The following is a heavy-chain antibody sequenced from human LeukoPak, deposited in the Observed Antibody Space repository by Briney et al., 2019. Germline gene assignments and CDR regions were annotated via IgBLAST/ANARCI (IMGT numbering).Heavy chain of an antibody. CDR1: GGSISSYY. CDR3: ACGYCSGGSCPLGY. V-gene: IGHV4-4*07. CDR2: IYTSGST. J-gene: IGHJ4*02. Sequence: PSETLSLTCTVSGGSISSYYWSWIRQPAGKGLEWIGRIYTSGSTNYNPSLKSRVTMSVDTSKNQFSLKLSSVTAADTAVYYCACGYCSGGSCPLGYWGQGTLVTVS. D-gene: IGHD2-15*01.